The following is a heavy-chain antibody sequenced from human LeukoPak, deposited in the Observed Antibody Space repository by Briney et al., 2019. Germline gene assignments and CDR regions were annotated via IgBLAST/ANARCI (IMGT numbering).Heavy chain of an antibody. V-gene: IGHV3-23*01. CDR2: ISGSSGTT. Sequence: GGSLRLSCTVSGFTFSSYAMSWVRQAPGKGLEWVSSISGSSGTTYYADSVKGRFTISRDNSKNTLFLQMNSLRAEDTAVYYCARERLLGAFDIWGQGTMVTVSS. J-gene: IGHJ3*02. CDR1: GFTFSSYA. CDR3: ARERLLGAFDI.